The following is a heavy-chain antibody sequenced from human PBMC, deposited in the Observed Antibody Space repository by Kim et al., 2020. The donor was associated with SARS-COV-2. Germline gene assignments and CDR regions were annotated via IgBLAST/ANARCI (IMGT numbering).Heavy chain of an antibody. CDR2: ISYDGSNK. D-gene: IGHD2-2*01. V-gene: IGHV3-30*18. J-gene: IGHJ6*02. CDR3: AKVGSDKRGYCSSTSCYSYGMDV. CDR1: GFTFSSYG. Sequence: GGSLRLSCAASGFTFSSYGMHWVRQAPGKGLEWVAVISYDGSNKYYADSVKGRFTISRDNSKNTLYLQMNSLRAEDTAVYYCAKVGSDKRGYCSSTSCYSYGMDVWGQGTTVTVSS.